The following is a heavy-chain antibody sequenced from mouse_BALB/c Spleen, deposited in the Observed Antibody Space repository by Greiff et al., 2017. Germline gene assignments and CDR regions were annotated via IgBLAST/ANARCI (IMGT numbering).Heavy chain of an antibody. D-gene: IGHD2-3*01. V-gene: IGHV3-6*02. CDR3: ATLDGYYGFAY. J-gene: IGHJ3*01. CDR2: ISYDGSN. Sequence: VQLKESGPGLAKPSQSLSLTCSVTGYSITSGYYWNWIRQFPGNKLEWMGYISYDGSNNYNPSLKNRISITRDTSKNQFFLKLNSVTTEDTATYYCATLDGYYGFAYWGQGTLVTVSA. CDR1: GYSITSGYY.